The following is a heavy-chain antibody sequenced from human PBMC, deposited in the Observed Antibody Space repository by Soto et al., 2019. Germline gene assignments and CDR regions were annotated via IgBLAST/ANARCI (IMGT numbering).Heavy chain of an antibody. Sequence: GGSLRLSCAASGFTFSSYDMSWVRQAPGKGLEWVSSISGSGDNTYYAESVKGRFTISRDNSKNTLYLQVNSLRAEDTAVYYCAEQWFGDYYYMDVWGKGTTVTVSS. J-gene: IGHJ6*03. CDR2: ISGSGDNT. CDR3: AEQWFGDYYYMDV. D-gene: IGHD3-10*01. V-gene: IGHV3-23*01. CDR1: GFTFSSYD.